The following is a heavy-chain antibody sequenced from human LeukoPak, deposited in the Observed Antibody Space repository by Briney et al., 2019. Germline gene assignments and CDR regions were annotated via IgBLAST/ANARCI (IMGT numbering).Heavy chain of an antibody. V-gene: IGHV4-59*01. CDR2: FHNSGTS. CDR1: DDSISDYY. J-gene: IGHJ6*02. Sequence: SETLSLTCTVSDDSISDYYRGWIRQPPGKGMEWIGYFHNSGTSTYNPSLKSRVTISADTSKNQFSLKLSSVTAADTAVYYCAREDYYYGMDVWGQGTTVTVSS. CDR3: AREDYYYGMDV.